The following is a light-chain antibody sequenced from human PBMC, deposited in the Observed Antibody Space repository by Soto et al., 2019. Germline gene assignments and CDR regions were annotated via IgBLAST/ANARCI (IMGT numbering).Light chain of an antibody. CDR2: DAS. J-gene: IGKJ5*01. V-gene: IGKV3-15*01. CDR3: QQYSNWPPIT. CDR1: QSVGKY. Sequence: EIVMTQSPATLSLSPGERATLSCRASQSVGKYLVWYQQKPGQAPRLLIYDASTRATGIPARFSGSGSGTEFTLTISSLQSEDFAVYYCQQYSNWPPITFGQGTRLEIK.